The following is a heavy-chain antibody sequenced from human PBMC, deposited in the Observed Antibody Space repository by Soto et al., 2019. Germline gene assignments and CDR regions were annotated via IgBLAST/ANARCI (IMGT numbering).Heavy chain of an antibody. V-gene: IGHV3-23*01. D-gene: IGHD3-16*01. Sequence: GGSLRLSCAASGFTLDNGMTWVRQAPGKGLEWVSAISGSGGSTYYADSVKGRFTISRDNSKNTLYLQMNSLRAEDTAVYYCAKDHPWGTPLGYWGQGTLVTVSS. CDR2: ISGSGGST. J-gene: IGHJ4*02. CDR3: AKDHPWGTPLGY. CDR1: GFTLDNG.